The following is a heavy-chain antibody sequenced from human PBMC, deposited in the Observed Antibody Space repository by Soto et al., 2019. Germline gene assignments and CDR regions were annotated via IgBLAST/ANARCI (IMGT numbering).Heavy chain of an antibody. CDR2: INPSGGST. J-gene: IGHJ6*02. V-gene: IGHV1-46*01. CDR3: ASYYYGSGSYPYYYGMDV. Sequence: GSVKVSCKASGYTFPSYSMHWVRQAPGQGLEWMGIINPSGGSTNYAQKFQGRVTITADEATSTAYMELSSLRSEDTAVYYCASYYYGSGSYPYYYGMDVWGQGTTVTVSS. CDR1: GYTFPSYS. D-gene: IGHD3-10*01.